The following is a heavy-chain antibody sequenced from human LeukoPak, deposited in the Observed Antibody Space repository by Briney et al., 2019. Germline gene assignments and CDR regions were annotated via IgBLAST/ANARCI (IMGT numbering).Heavy chain of an antibody. CDR2: ISSSSSTI. V-gene: IGHV3-48*04. CDR3: ARAKYYYGSGSYPDFDY. D-gene: IGHD3-10*01. CDR1: GFTFSSYS. J-gene: IGHJ4*02. Sequence: GGSLRLSCAASGFTFSSYSMNWVRQAPGKGLEWVSYISSSSSTIYYADSVKGRFTISRDNAKNSLYLQMNSLRAEDTAVYYCARAKYYYGSGSYPDFDYWGQGTLVTVSS.